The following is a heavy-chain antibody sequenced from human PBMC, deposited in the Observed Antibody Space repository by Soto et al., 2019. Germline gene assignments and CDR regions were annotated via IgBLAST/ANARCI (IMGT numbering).Heavy chain of an antibody. CDR2: IYHSGST. Sequence: SETLSLTCAVSGGSISSSNWWSWVRQPPGKGLEWIGEIYHSGSTNYNPSLKSRVTISVDKSKNQSSLKLSSVTAADTAVYYCARHISNFRYYYYAMDVWGQGTTVTVSS. V-gene: IGHV4-4*02. J-gene: IGHJ6*02. D-gene: IGHD4-4*01. CDR1: GGSISSSNW. CDR3: ARHISNFRYYYYAMDV.